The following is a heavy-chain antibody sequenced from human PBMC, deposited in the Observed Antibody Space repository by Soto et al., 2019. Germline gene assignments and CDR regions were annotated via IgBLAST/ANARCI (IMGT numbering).Heavy chain of an antibody. V-gene: IGHV3-48*01. CDR2: ISSSSSTI. CDR1: GFTFSSYS. D-gene: IGHD3-3*01. Sequence: GGSLRLSCAASGFTFSSYSMNWVRQAPGKGLEWVSYISSSSSTIYYADSVKGRFTISRDNAKNSLYLQMNSLRAEDTAVYYCASSLRFLAQTYYYYYMDVWGKGTTVTVSS. CDR3: ASSLRFLAQTYYYYYMDV. J-gene: IGHJ6*03.